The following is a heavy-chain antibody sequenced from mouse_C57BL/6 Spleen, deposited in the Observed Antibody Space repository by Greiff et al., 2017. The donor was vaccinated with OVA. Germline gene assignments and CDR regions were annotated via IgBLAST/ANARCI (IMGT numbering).Heavy chain of an antibody. CDR2: IHPNSGST. CDR1: GYTFTSYW. V-gene: IGHV1-64*01. CDR3: ARSPTGRAMDY. Sequence: QVQLQQPGAELVKPGASVTLSCKASGYTFTSYWMHWVKQRPGQGLEWIGMIHPNSGSTNYNEKFKSKATLTVDKSSSTAYMQLSSLTSEDSAVYYCARSPTGRAMDYWGQGTSVTVSS. D-gene: IGHD4-1*01. J-gene: IGHJ4*01.